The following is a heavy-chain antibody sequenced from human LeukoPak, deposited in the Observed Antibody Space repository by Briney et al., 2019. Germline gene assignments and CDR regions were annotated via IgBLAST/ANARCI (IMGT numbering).Heavy chain of an antibody. CDR2: ISPYNGDT. CDR3: ARDVAVAAVFDY. D-gene: IGHD6-19*01. CDR1: GYTFTTYG. Sequence: ASVKVSCKASGYTFTTYGVTWVRQAPGQGLEWMGWISPYNGDTNYAQNLQGRVTLTTDTSTSTAYMELRSIRSDDTAVYYCARDVAVAAVFDYWGQGTLVTVSS. V-gene: IGHV1-18*01. J-gene: IGHJ4*02.